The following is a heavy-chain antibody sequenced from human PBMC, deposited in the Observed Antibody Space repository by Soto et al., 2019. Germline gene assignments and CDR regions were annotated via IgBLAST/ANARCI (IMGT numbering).Heavy chain of an antibody. CDR3: ATQTTISMPRDVVITYEGPFDP. D-gene: IGHD3-10*01. Sequence: QVQLQVSGPGLVDPSQTLSLTCNVSGDSITSGGSYWSWIRQQPGKGLEWIGYVYHRGRTYYNPSIKSRITTSLDTSKNQSSLKLSSVTVADTAVYYCATQTTISMPRDVVITYEGPFDPWGQGTLVTVSS. CDR2: VYHRGRT. V-gene: IGHV4-31*03. J-gene: IGHJ5*02. CDR1: GDSITSGGSY.